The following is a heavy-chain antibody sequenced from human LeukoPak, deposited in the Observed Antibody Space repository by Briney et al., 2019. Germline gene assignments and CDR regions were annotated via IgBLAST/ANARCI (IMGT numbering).Heavy chain of an antibody. CDR2: ISYDGSNK. Sequence: GRSLRLSCAASGFTFSSYGIHWVRQAPGKGLEWVAVISYDGSNKYYADSVKGRFTISRDNSKNTLYLQMNSLRAEDTAVYYCAKEPFGDYYDSSGYFPIWGQGTMVTVSS. J-gene: IGHJ3*02. CDR1: GFTFSSYG. V-gene: IGHV3-30*18. CDR3: AKEPFGDYYDSSGYFPI. D-gene: IGHD3-22*01.